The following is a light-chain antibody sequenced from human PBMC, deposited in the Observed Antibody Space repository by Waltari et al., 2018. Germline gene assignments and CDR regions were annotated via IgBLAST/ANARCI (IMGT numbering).Light chain of an antibody. V-gene: IGLV3-1*01. J-gene: IGLJ3*02. CDR3: QAWDSSTVV. Sequence: SYELTQPPSVSVSPGQTASITCSGDKLGDKYTCWYQQKPGQSPVLVIFQDIERPSGIPERFAGSNSGNTATLTISGTQPMDEADYYCQAWDSSTVVFGGGTKLTVL. CDR2: QDI. CDR1: KLGDKY.